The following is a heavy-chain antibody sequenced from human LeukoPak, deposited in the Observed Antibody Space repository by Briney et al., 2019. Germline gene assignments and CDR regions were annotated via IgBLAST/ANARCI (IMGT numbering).Heavy chain of an antibody. Sequence: SETLSLTCTGSGGSISSYYWRWIRQPAGQGLEWTERIYTSGSTNYNPSLKSRVTMSVDTSKNQFSLKLSSVTAADTAVYYRAREGGVAGTSDYWGQGTLVTVSS. CDR1: GGSISSYY. CDR2: IYTSGST. D-gene: IGHD6-19*01. J-gene: IGHJ4*02. CDR3: AREGGVAGTSDY. V-gene: IGHV4-4*07.